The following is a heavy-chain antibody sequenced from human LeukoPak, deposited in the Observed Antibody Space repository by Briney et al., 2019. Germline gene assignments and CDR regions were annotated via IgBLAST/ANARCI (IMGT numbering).Heavy chain of an antibody. CDR1: GFTFSRYG. CDR3: ARESDDLGSYRYPDY. J-gene: IGHJ4*02. D-gene: IGHD3-16*02. Sequence: GGSLRLSCAASGFTFSRYGMHWVRQAPGRGLEWVAVIWYDGSDKYYADSVKGRFTISRDNSKNTLYLQMNSLRVEDTAVYHCARESDDLGSYRYPDYWGRGTLVTVSS. CDR2: IWYDGSDK. V-gene: IGHV3-33*01.